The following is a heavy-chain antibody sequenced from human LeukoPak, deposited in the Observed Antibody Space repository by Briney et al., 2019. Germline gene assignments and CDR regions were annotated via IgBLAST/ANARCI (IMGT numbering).Heavy chain of an antibody. J-gene: IGHJ4*02. CDR1: GFTFYDYD. CDR2: ISGDGGST. V-gene: IGHV3-43*02. CDR3: ANLLSIVGAKAFDY. D-gene: IGHD1-26*01. Sequence: GGSLRLSCAASGFTFYDYDMHWVRQAPGKGLEWVSLISGDGGSTYYADSVKGRFTISRDNSKNSLYLQMNSLRTEDTALYYCANLLSIVGAKAFDYWGQGTLVTVSS.